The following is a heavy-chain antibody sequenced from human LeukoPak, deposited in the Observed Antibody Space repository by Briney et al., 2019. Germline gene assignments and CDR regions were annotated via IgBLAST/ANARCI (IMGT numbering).Heavy chain of an antibody. D-gene: IGHD2-2*02. Sequence: PGGSLRLSCAASGFTFSSYWMSWVRQAPGKGLEWVANIKQDGSEKYYVDSVKGRFTISRDNAKNSLYLQMNSLRAEDTAVYYCAMLGYCSSTSCYTGYFQHWGQGTLVTVSS. V-gene: IGHV3-7*01. CDR2: IKQDGSEK. J-gene: IGHJ1*01. CDR3: AMLGYCSSTSCYTGYFQH. CDR1: GFTFSSYW.